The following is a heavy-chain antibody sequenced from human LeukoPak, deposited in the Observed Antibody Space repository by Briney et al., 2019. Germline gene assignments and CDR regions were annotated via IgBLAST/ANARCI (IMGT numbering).Heavy chain of an antibody. CDR2: IGSSGSTI. CDR1: GFIFSDYY. CDR3: ARDSNAFDI. J-gene: IGHJ3*02. Sequence: GGSLRLSCAASGFIFSDYYMSWIRQAPGKGLEGVSYIGSSGSTIYYADSVKGRFTISRDNAKTSLYLQMNSLRAEHTAVYYCARDSNAFDIWGQGTMVTVSS. V-gene: IGHV3-11*04.